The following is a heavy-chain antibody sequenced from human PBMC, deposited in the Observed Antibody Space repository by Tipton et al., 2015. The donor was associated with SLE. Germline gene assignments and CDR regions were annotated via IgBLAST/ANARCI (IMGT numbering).Heavy chain of an antibody. CDR2: GST. Sequence: GSTNYNPSLKSRVTISVDTSKNQFSLKLSSVTAADTAVYYCARDFWSGYGSFDSWGQGTLVTVSP. J-gene: IGHJ4*02. CDR3: ARDFWSGYGSFDS. D-gene: IGHD3-3*01. V-gene: IGHV4-59*01.